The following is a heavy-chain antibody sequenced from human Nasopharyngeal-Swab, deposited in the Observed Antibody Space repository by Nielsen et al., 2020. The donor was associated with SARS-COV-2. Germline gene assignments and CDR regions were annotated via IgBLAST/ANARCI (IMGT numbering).Heavy chain of an antibody. CDR1: GGSINDYY. CDR3: ARMDAATDF. Sequence: AETLSLTCTVSGGSINDYYWNWIRQPPGKGLEWVGYVYYTGGTSYNPSLKSRVTISLDTSKKQFSLRLTSVTPADTAIYYCARMDAATDFWGQGTLATVSS. V-gene: IGHV4-59*08. D-gene: IGHD2-15*01. CDR2: VYYTGGT. J-gene: IGHJ4*02.